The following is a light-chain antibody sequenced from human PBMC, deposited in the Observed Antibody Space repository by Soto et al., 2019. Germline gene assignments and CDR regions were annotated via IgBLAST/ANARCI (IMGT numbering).Light chain of an antibody. V-gene: IGKV1-5*01. CDR3: QQYNSYWT. Sequence: DIQMTQSPSALSASVGGRVTVTCRASQRISSWLACYQQKPAKAPKLLIYDASSLESGVPSRFSGSGSGTEFTLTISSLQPDDFATYYCQQYNSYWTFGQGTKVDIK. CDR2: DAS. J-gene: IGKJ1*01. CDR1: QRISSW.